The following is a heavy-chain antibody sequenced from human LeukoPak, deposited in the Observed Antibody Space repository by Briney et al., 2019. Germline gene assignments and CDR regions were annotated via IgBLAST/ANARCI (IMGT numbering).Heavy chain of an antibody. CDR2: ISHIGST. J-gene: IGHJ3*02. CDR1: IGSLTRTKW. D-gene: IGHD2-21*01. V-gene: IGHV4-4*02. Sequence: PXGGLSVTCMDSIGSLTRTKWWSGARTPQGKGVEGIGEISHIGSTNYNPSFNSRVTMSVDKSNNQFSLNLKSLPAADTALYYCASSSLVVVVTYGFHIWGRGTAVTVSS. CDR3: ASSSLVVVVTYGFHI.